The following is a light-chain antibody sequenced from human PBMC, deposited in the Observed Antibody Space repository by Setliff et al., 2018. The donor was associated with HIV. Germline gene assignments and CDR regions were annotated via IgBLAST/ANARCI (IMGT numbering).Light chain of an antibody. J-gene: IGLJ1*01. CDR2: DNT. CDR1: TSNIGAGHD. V-gene: IGLV1-40*01. Sequence: QSALTQPPSVSGAPGQRVTISCTGSTSNIGAGHDVHWYRQLPGTAPKLLIYDNTNRPSGVPDRFSGSKSGNMASLTISGLQTEDEADYYCSSYTGSNTLEYVFGPGTKVTVL. CDR3: SSYTGSNTLEYV.